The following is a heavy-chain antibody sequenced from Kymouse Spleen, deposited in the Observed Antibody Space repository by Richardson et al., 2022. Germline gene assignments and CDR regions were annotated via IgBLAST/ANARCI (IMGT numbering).Heavy chain of an antibody. Sequence: EVQLVESGGGLVQPGGSLRLSCAASGFTFSSYDMHWVRQATGKGLEWVSAIGTAGDTYYPGSVKGRFTISRENAKNSLYLQMNSLRAGDTAVYYCARGGGIAAAALFDYWGQGTLVTVSS. J-gene: IGHJ4*02. D-gene: IGHD6-13*01. CDR2: IGTAGDT. CDR3: ARGGGIAAAALFDY. V-gene: IGHV3-13*01. CDR1: GFTFSSYD.